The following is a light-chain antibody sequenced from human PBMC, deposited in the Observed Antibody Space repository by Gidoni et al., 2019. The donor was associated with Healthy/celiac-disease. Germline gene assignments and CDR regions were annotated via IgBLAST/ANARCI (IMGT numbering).Light chain of an antibody. CDR1: SSDVGSYNR. CDR3: SLYTSSSTFVV. J-gene: IGLJ2*01. V-gene: IGLV2-18*01. CDR2: EVS. Sequence: SALTQPPSVSGSPGQSVTISCTGTSSDVGSYNRVSWYQQPPGTAPKLMIYEVSNRPSGVHDRCSGSKAGNKAALTISGLKAEDEADYYCSLYTSSSTFVVFGGGTKLTVL.